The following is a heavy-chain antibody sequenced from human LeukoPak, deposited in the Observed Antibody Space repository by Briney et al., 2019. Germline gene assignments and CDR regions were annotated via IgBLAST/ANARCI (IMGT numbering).Heavy chain of an antibody. CDR1: GYTFTSYD. J-gene: IGHJ6*02. D-gene: IGHD6-19*01. Sequence: ASVKVSCKASGYTFTSYDINWVRQATGQGLEWMGWINTNTGNPTYAQGFTGRFVFSLDTSVSTAYLQISSLEAEDTAVYYCARDSGEQWLVQYYYYYGMDVWGQGTTVTVSS. V-gene: IGHV7-4-1*02. CDR2: INTNTGNP. CDR3: ARDSGEQWLVQYYYYYGMDV.